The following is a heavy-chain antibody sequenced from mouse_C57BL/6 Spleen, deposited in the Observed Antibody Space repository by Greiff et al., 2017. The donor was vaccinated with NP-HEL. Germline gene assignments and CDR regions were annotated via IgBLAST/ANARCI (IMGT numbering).Heavy chain of an antibody. Sequence: DVQLVESGPGLAKPSQTLSLTCSVTGYSITSDYWNWIRKFPGNKLEYMGYISYSGSTYYNPSLKSRISITRDTSKNQYYLQLNPVTTEDTATYYCARAYDYDAWYCDVWGTGTTVTVSS. D-gene: IGHD2-4*01. CDR2: ISYSGST. CDR1: GYSITSDY. J-gene: IGHJ1*03. V-gene: IGHV3-8*01. CDR3: ARAYDYDAWYCDV.